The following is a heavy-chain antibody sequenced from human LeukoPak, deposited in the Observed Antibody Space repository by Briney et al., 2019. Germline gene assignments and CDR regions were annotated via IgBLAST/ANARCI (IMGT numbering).Heavy chain of an antibody. CDR1: GFTFSSYS. J-gene: IGHJ4*02. CDR3: ASPLDSSGYYLAY. V-gene: IGHV3-21*01. D-gene: IGHD3-22*01. Sequence: GGSLRLSCAASGFTFSSYSMNWVRQAPGKGLEWVSSISSSSSYIYYADSVKGRFTISRDNAKNSLYLQMNSLRAEDTAVYYCASPLDSSGYYLAYWGQGTLVTVSS. CDR2: ISSSSSYI.